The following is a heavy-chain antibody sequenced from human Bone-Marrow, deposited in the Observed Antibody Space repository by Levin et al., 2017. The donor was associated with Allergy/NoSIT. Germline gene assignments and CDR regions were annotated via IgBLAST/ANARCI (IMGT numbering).Heavy chain of an antibody. D-gene: IGHD4-17*01. V-gene: IGHV1-2*02. J-gene: IGHJ3*02. Sequence: ASVKVSCKAPEYRFTGYQMHWVRRAPGQGLEWMGWINPNSGGTKYAQNFQGRVTITRDTSISTAYMELKRLRIDDTAAYYCARVRNYGDPAEAFEIWGQGTVVTVSS. CDR3: ARVRNYGDPAEAFEI. CDR2: INPNSGGT. CDR1: EYRFTGYQ.